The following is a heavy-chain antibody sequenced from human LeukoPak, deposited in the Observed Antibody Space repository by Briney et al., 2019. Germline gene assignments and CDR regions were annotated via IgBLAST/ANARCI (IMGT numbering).Heavy chain of an antibody. CDR1: GYTFTGYY. CDR3: ARGSSGSSWYYYFDY. Sequence: ASVKVSCKASGYTFTGYYMHWVRQAPGQGLEWMGWINPNSGGTSYAQKFQGRVTMTRDTSISTAYMELSRLRSDDTAVYYCARGSSGSSWYYYFDYWGQGTLVTVSS. J-gene: IGHJ4*02. V-gene: IGHV1-2*02. CDR2: INPNSGGT. D-gene: IGHD6-13*01.